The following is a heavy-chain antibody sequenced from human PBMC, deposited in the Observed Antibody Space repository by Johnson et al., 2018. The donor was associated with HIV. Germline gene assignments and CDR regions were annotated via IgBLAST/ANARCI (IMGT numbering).Heavy chain of an antibody. Sequence: QVQLVESGGGLVQPGGSLRLSCAASGFIVSSNYMSWVRQAPGKGLEWVAVISYDGSNKYYADSVKGRFTISRDNSKNTLYLQMNSLRAEDTAVYYCAKDQALTYDFWSGPPLDAFDIWCQGTMVTVSS. CDR3: AKDQALTYDFWSGPPLDAFDI. V-gene: IGHV3-30*18. CDR1: GFIVSSNY. D-gene: IGHD3-3*01. CDR2: ISYDGSNK. J-gene: IGHJ3*02.